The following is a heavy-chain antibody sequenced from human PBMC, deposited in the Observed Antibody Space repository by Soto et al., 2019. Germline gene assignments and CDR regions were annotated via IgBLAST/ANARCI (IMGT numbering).Heavy chain of an antibody. V-gene: IGHV4-34*01. J-gene: IGHJ6*03. CDR3: ARGLIRGYSDGAYYYYYYMDV. CDR2: INHSGST. CDR1: GGSFSGYY. Sequence: QVQLQQWGAGLLKPSETLSLTFAVYGGSFSGYYWSWIRQPPGKWLEWIGEINHSGSTNYNPSLKSRVNISVDTSKNHLSLKLSSVTAADTAVYYCARGLIRGYSDGAYYYYYYMDVWGKGTTVTVSS. D-gene: IGHD5-18*01.